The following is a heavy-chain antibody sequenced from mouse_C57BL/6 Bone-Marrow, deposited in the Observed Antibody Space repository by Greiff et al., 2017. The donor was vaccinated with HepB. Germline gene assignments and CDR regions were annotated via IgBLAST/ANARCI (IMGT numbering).Heavy chain of an antibody. CDR2: VDPANGNT. CDR1: GFNIKNTY. J-gene: IGHJ3*01. Sequence: EVQGVESVAELVRPGASVKLSCTASGFNIKNTYMHWVKQRPEQGLEWIGRVDPANGNTKYAPKFQGQATITADTSSNTAYLQLSSLTSEDTAIYYWASRYPIAYWGQGTLVTVSA. V-gene: IGHV14-3*01. CDR3: ASRYPIAY. D-gene: IGHD2-14*01.